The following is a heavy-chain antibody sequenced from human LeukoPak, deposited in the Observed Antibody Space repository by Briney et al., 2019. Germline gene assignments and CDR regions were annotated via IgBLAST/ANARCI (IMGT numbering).Heavy chain of an antibody. CDR2: ISSSSSYI. Sequence: GGSLRLSCAASGFTFSSYSMNWVRQAPGKGLEWVSSISSSSSYIYYADSVKGRFTISRDNAKNSLYLQMNSLRAEDTAVYYCARDRIVATTTFDPWGQGTLVTVSS. J-gene: IGHJ5*02. V-gene: IGHV3-21*01. CDR1: GFTFSSYS. CDR3: ARDRIVATTTFDP. D-gene: IGHD5-12*01.